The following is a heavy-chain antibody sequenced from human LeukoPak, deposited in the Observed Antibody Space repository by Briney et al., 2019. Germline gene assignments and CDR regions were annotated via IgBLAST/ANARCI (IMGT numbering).Heavy chain of an antibody. J-gene: IGHJ4*02. CDR1: GGSISSSVHY. V-gene: IGHV4-39*01. D-gene: IGHD3-3*01. CDR2: IDYSGST. Sequence: SETLSLTCTVSGGSISSSVHYWGWIRQPPGKGLEWIGSIDYSGSTYYNPSLESRLTISVDTSKNQFSLKLSSVTAADTAAYYCASLYDFWSAFHSWGQGTLVTVSS. CDR3: ASLYDFWSAFHS.